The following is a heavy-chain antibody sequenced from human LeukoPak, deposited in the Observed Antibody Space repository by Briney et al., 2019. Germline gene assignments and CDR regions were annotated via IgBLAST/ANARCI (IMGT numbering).Heavy chain of an antibody. J-gene: IGHJ6*02. D-gene: IGHD6-19*01. V-gene: IGHV4-34*01. CDR3: ARGIAVAGTIYYSGMDV. CDR1: GGSFSGYY. CDR2: INHKGST. Sequence: PSETLSLTCAVDGGSFSGYYWSWIRQPPGKGLEGIGEINHKGSTNYNPSLNSVGTISVDTYKNKFSLKLRSVTAADTAVYYCARGIAVAGTIYYSGMDVWGQGTTVTVSS.